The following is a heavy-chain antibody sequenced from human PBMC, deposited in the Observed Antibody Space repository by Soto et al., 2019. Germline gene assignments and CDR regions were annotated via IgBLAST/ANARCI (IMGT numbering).Heavy chain of an antibody. D-gene: IGHD1-1*01. CDR1: GFRLSSCW. CDR2: INADGNVT. J-gene: IGHJ4*02. CDR3: VRGWTMEKYPGSD. Sequence: EVQLMESGGTLVQPGGSLRLSCAASGFRLSSCWMHWVRQAPGEGLIWVSRINADGNVTNYADSVKGRFTISRDNAKNTLFLEMKNLRVDDSAMYYCVRGWTMEKYPGSDWGQGTLVTVSS. V-gene: IGHV3-74*01.